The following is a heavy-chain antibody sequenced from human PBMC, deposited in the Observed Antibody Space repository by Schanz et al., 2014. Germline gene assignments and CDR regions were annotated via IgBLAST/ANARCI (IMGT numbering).Heavy chain of an antibody. CDR3: ARAKRFGDMDV. J-gene: IGHJ6*02. V-gene: IGHV1-18*01. D-gene: IGHD3-10*01. CDR1: GYTFSDYG. Sequence: QVQLIQSGAEVKKPGASVKVSCKTSGYTFSDYGITWVRQAPGQGLEWMGWISAYNGHTDYAQKLQGRVTLTTDTSTSTAYMELRNLRSDDTAVYYCARAKRFGDMDVWGQGTTVSVS. CDR2: ISAYNGHT.